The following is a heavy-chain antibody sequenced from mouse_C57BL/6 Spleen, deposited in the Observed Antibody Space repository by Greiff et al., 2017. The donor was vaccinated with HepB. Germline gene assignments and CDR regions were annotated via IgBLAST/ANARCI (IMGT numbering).Heavy chain of an antibody. V-gene: IGHV1-69*01. J-gene: IGHJ2*01. CDR1: GYTFTSYW. CDR3: ARNRGYYGRSLDY. Sequence: QVQLQQSGAELVMPGASVKLSCKASGYTFTSYWMHWVKQRPGQGLEWIGEIDPSDSYTNYNQKFKGKSTLTVDKSSSTAYMQLSSLTSEDSAVYYCARNRGYYGRSLDYWGQGTTLTVSS. D-gene: IGHD1-1*01. CDR2: IDPSDSYT.